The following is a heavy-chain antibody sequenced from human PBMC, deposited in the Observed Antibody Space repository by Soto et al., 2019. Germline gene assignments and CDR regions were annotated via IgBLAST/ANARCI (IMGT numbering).Heavy chain of an antibody. CDR2: IYYSGST. CDR3: ARGFDP. V-gene: IGHV4-59*08. J-gene: IGHJ5*02. CDR1: GGSISSYY. Sequence: SETLSLTCTVSGGSISSYYWSWIRQPPGKGLEWIGYIYYSGSTNYNPSLKSRVTISVDTSKNQFSLKLSSVTAADTAVYYCARGFDPRGQGTPVTVSS.